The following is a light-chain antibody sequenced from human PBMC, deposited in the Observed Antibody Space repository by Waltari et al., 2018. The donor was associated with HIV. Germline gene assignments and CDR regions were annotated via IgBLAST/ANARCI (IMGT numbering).Light chain of an antibody. V-gene: IGLV3-21*04. CDR3: QVWDSGSDHV. CDR2: YDD. CDR1: NIGNRD. Sequence: SYVLTQPPSISVAPGKTAKLTCGGNNIGNRDVHWYQQKPGQAPILVIFYDDHRPSGIPERFSGSNSDNTATLTINRVEVGDEADYYCQVWDSGSDHVFGSGTTVTVL. J-gene: IGLJ1*01.